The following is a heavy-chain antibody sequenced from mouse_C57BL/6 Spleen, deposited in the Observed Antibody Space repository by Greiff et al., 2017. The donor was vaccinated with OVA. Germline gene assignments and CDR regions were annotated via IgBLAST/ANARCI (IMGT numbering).Heavy chain of an antibody. J-gene: IGHJ1*03. V-gene: IGHV14-2*01. CDR3: AITTVVAPYFDV. CDR1: GFNIKDYY. Sequence: EVKLMESGAELVKPGASVKLSCTASGFNIKDYYMHWVKQRTEQGLEWIGRIDPEDGETKYAPKFQGKATITAATSSNTAYLQLSSLTSEDTAVYYCAITTVVAPYFDVWGTGTTVTVSS. CDR2: IDPEDGET. D-gene: IGHD1-1*01.